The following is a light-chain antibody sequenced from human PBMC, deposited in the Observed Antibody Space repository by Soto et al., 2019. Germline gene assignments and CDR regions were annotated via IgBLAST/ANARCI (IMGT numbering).Light chain of an antibody. V-gene: IGKV1-5*01. CDR3: QQYNTYPWT. CDR1: QYISSW. J-gene: IGKJ1*01. Sequence: DIQMTQSPATLSSSLGDRVTLTCRASQYISSWLAWYKQKPGTAPRLLIYDTSNLEDGVPSTFRGSGSGTEFTLTASSLKPDDSETYYCQQYNTYPWTFGQGTKVDIK. CDR2: DTS.